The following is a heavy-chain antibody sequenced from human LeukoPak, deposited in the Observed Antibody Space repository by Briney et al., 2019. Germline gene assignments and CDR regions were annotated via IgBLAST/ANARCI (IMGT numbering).Heavy chain of an antibody. V-gene: IGHV3-7*04. CDR2: INQDGREQ. CDR1: GFTFSDYW. CDR3: TGGALDY. Sequence: QIGGSLRLSCAASGFTFSDYWMSWVRQAPGQGLEWLAKINQDGREQHFVDSVKGRFTISRDNAKNSLFLQMDSLRAEDTAVYYCTGGALDYWGQGALVTVSS. J-gene: IGHJ4*02.